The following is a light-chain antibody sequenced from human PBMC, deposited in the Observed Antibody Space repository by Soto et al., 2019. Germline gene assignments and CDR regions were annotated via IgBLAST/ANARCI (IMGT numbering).Light chain of an antibody. Sequence: DIQMTQSPSALSAVFGDRVTITCRASRAIGDRLAWFQQKPGKAPRFLIQTASNLQGGVPSRFSGSGSGTDFILTINTLQPEDVATYYCLQVYSFPRTFGQGTKVDIK. CDR2: TAS. J-gene: IGKJ1*01. CDR1: RAIGDR. CDR3: LQVYSFPRT. V-gene: IGKV1-12*01.